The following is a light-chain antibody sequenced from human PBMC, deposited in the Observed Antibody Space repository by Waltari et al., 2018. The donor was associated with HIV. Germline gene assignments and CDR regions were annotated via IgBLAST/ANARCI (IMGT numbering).Light chain of an antibody. CDR2: AAS. Sequence: DIQMTQSPSSLSASVDDRVTITCRASQSINSYLNWYQQKPGKAPKLLIYAASSLQSGVSSRFSGSGSGTDFTFTISNLQPEDFATYYCQQSYSTPRTFGQGTKVEVK. V-gene: IGKV1-39*01. CDR3: QQSYSTPRT. J-gene: IGKJ1*01. CDR1: QSINSY.